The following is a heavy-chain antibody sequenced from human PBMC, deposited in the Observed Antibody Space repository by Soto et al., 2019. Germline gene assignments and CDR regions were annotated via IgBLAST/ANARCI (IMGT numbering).Heavy chain of an antibody. CDR2: IYYSGST. CDR3: ARDGIVGATKGAFDI. Sequence: QVQLQESGPGLVKPSETLSLTCTVSGGSISSYYWSWIRQPPGKGLEWIGYIYYSGSTNYNPSLKSRVTISVDTSKNQFSLKLSSVTAADTAVYYCARDGIVGATKGAFDIWGQGTMVTVSS. V-gene: IGHV4-59*01. J-gene: IGHJ3*02. D-gene: IGHD1-26*01. CDR1: GGSISSYY.